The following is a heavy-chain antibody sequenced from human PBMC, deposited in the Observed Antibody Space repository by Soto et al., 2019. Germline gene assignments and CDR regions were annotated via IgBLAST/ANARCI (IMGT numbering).Heavy chain of an antibody. CDR3: ARCYCSVGSCYACWHFDL. Sequence: QVQLVQSGAEVKKPGASVKVSCQASGYTFTNYAISWVRQAPGQGLEWMGWIRASTRNKDQAQNFQGRVTMTINTSTNTASMELRSLRSDDTAVYYCARCYCSVGSCYACWHFDLWGRGTLVTVSS. V-gene: IGHV1-18*01. J-gene: IGHJ2*01. CDR1: GYTFTNYA. D-gene: IGHD2-15*01. CDR2: IRASTRNK.